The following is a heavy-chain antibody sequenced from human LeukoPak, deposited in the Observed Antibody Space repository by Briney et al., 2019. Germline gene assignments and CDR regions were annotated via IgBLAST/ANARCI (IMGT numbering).Heavy chain of an antibody. CDR1: GGSINGYW. D-gene: IGHD6-19*01. CDR3: ARDSRGAGPDFDY. Sequence: SETLSLTCTVSGGSINGYWWAWIRQPPGKGLQWIGYRHSSGTTSYNLSLESRVTISIDMSRNQVSLKLNSVTAADTAVYYCARDSRGAGPDFDYWGQGTLVTVSS. V-gene: IGHV4-59*12. J-gene: IGHJ4*02. CDR2: RHSSGTT.